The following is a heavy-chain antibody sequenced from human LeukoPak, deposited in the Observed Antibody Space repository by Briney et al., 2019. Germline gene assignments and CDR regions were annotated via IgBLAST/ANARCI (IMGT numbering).Heavy chain of an antibody. V-gene: IGHV3-23*01. J-gene: IGHJ5*02. CDR3: TKDPNGDYVGAFDP. CDR1: GFTFSSFA. D-gene: IGHD4-17*01. Sequence: GGSLRLSCAASGFTFSSFAMTWVRQAPGKGLEWVSAITGSRGSTYNTDSVKGRFTISRDNSQNTLYLQMNSLRAEDTAVYYCTKDPNGDYVGAFDPWGQGTLVTVSS. CDR2: ITGSRGST.